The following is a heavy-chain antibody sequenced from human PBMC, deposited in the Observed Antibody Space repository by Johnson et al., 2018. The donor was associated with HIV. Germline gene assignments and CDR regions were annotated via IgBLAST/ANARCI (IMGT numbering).Heavy chain of an antibody. V-gene: IGHV3-64*01. CDR2: ISSNGGST. CDR1: GFTFSSYA. D-gene: IGHD4-23*01. Sequence: VQLVESGGCAVQPGKSLRLSCVVSGFTFSSYAMHWVRQAPGKGLEYVSAISSNGGSTYYANSVKGRFTISRDNSKNSLYLQMNSLRAEDTAVYYCANLGDYSGINGFDIWGQGTMVTVSS. CDR3: ANLGDYSGINGFDI. J-gene: IGHJ3*02.